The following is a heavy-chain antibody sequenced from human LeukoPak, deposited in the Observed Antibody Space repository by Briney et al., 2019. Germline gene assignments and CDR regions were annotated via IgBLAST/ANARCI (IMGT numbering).Heavy chain of an antibody. CDR3: ARESYYGSGTYFNFDS. D-gene: IGHD3-10*01. J-gene: IGHJ4*02. CDR1: GFTFSDYY. CDR2: ISNSGGAT. V-gene: IGHV3-11*01. Sequence: GGSLRLSCAASGFTFSDYYTSWIRQAPGKGLEWVSYISNSGGATNYGDSVRGRFTISRDNSKNSLYLEMNSLRAEDTAIYFCARESYYGSGTYFNFDSWGQGILVTVSS.